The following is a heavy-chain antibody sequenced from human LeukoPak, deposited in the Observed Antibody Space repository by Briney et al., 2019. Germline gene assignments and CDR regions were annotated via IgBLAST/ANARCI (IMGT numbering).Heavy chain of an antibody. CDR3: ARDQAYSQGDY. CDR2: IYPSSGDT. V-gene: IGHV1-2*02. CDR1: GYTFTVYY. D-gene: IGHD2-21*01. J-gene: IGHJ4*02. Sequence: ASVKVSCKASGYTFTVYYVHWVRQAPGQGLEWMGWIYPSSGDTNYAQKFQGRVTMTRDTSISTAYMELSRLRSDDTATYYCARDQAYSQGDYWGQGTLVTVSS.